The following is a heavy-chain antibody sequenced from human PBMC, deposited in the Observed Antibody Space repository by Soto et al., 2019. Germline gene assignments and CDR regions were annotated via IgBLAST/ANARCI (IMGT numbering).Heavy chain of an antibody. CDR1: GVSFSDYN. D-gene: IGHD3-16*01. J-gene: IGHJ6*03. CDR3: ARDLPQMLSHKHYYHYLDV. V-gene: IGHV3-11*01. CDR2: ISNTALTD. Sequence: QVQLVESGGDLVKPGGSLRLSCVASGVSFSDYNMTWMRHAPGRGLYFVSFISNTALTDYYADSVKGRFTISTDNARNSVYLQMDSLRAEDAAVYYCARDLPQMLSHKHYYHYLDVWGTGTTVTVSS.